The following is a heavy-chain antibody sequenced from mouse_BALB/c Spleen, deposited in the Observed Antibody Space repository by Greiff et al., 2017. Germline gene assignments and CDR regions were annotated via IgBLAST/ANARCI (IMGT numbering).Heavy chain of an antibody. CDR1: GDSITSGY. V-gene: IGHV3-8*02. CDR2: ISYSGST. CDR3: AREDDVGFAY. Sequence: EVKLMESGPSLVKPSQTLSLTCSVTGDSITSGYWNWIRKFPGNKLEYMGYISYSGSTYYNPSLKSRISITRDTSKNQYYLQLNSVTTEDTATYYCAREDDVGFAYWGQGTLVTVSA. J-gene: IGHJ3*01. D-gene: IGHD2-12*01.